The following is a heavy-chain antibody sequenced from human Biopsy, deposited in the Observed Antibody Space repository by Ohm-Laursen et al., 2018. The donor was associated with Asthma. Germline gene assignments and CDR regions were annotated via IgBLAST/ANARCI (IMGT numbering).Heavy chain of an antibody. J-gene: IGHJ6*02. D-gene: IGHD3-10*01. CDR3: AREVLWFGESTNPGGMDV. CDR2: IDPNSGGT. CDR1: GDSFSNYA. Sequence: ASVKVSCKASGDSFSNYAISWVRQAPGQGLEWMGRIDPNSGGTNYAQKFQGWVTMTRDTSISTAYMELSRLRSDDAAVYYCAREVLWFGESTNPGGMDVWGQGTTVTVSS. V-gene: IGHV1-2*04.